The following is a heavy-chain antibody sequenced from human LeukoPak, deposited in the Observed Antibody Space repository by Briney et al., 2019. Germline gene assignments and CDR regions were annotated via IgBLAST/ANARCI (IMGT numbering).Heavy chain of an antibody. CDR2: INHSGST. CDR3: ARGRRITMIVVVIQAGWFDP. V-gene: IGHV4-34*01. J-gene: IGHJ5*02. Sequence: NPSETLSLTCAVYGGSFGSYCWSWIRQSPGKGLEWIGEINHSGSTNYNPSLKSRVTISVDPSKNQFSLKLSSVTAADTAVYYCARGRRITMIVVVIQAGWFDPWGQGTLVTVSS. CDR1: GGSFGSYC. D-gene: IGHD3-22*01.